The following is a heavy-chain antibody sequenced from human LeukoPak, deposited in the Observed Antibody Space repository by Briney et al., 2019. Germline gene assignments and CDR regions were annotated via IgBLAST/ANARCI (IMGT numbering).Heavy chain of an antibody. D-gene: IGHD3-22*01. CDR1: GGSISSYY. CDR3: ARAPGYYYDSSGGEDAFDI. J-gene: IGHJ3*02. CDR2: IYTSEST. V-gene: IGHV4-4*07. Sequence: SETLSLTCTVSGGSISSYYWSWIRQPAGKGLEWIGRIYTSESTNYNPSLKSRVTMSVDTSKNQFSLKLSSVTAADTAVYYCARAPGYYYDSSGGEDAFDIWGQGTMVTVSS.